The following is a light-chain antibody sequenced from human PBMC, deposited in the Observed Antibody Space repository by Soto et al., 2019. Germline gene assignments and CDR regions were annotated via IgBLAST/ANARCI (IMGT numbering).Light chain of an antibody. CDR3: QQLGFSQWTSQWT. V-gene: IGKV3-20*01. J-gene: IGKJ1*01. CDR1: QTVNSIY. Sequence: ELVLTQSPGTLSLSPGERATLSCRASQTVNSIYLAWYQQKPGQPPRLLIYGASSRATGIPDRFSGSGSGTEFTLTISRLEPEDFAVYYCQQLGFSQWTSQWTFGQGTKVESK. CDR2: GAS.